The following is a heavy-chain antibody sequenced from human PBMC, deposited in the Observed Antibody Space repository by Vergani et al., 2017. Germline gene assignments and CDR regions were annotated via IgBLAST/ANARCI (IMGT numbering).Heavy chain of an antibody. CDR3: ASPGIPYYYYGMDV. CDR2: IIPILGIA. Sequence: QVQLVQSGAEVKKPGSSVKVSCKASGGTFSSYTISWVRQAPGQGLEWMGRIIPILGIANYAQKFQGRVTITADKSTSTAYMALSSLRSEDTAVYYCASPGIPYYYYGMDVWGQGTTVTVSS. D-gene: IGHD3-10*01. V-gene: IGHV1-69*02. CDR1: GGTFSSYT. J-gene: IGHJ6*02.